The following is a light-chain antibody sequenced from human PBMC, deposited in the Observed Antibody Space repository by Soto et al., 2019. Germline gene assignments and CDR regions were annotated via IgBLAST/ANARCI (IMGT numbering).Light chain of an antibody. CDR2: DVS. CDR3: SSSTSSSTRV. Sequence: QSVLTQPASLSGSPGQSITISCTGTSSDVGGYNYVSWYQQHPGKAPKLMIYDVSNRPSGVSNRFSGANSGNTASLNISGLQTEDEADYYCSSSTSSSTRVFGTGTKVTVL. V-gene: IGLV2-14*03. CDR1: SSDVGGYNY. J-gene: IGLJ1*01.